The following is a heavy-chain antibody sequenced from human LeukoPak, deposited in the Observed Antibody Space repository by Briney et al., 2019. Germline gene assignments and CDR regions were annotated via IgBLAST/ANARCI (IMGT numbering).Heavy chain of an antibody. J-gene: IGHJ5*02. CDR3: ARTYCGGDCYSSRGWFDT. CDR1: GGTFSNYT. V-gene: IGHV1-69*06. CDR2: IIPIFGTA. Sequence: ASVKVSCETSGGTFSNYTISWVRQAPGQGLEWMGGIIPIFGTANYAQKFQGKVTITADKSTSTAYMELSSLRSEDTAVYYCARTYCGGDCYSSRGWFDTWGQGTLVTVSS. D-gene: IGHD2-21*02.